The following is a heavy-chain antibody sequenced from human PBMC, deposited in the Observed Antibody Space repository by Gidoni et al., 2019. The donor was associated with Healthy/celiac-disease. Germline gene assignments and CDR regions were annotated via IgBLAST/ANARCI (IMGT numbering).Heavy chain of an antibody. CDR1: GFTFSSYA. Sequence: EVQLVESGGGLVQPGGSLRLSCSASGFTFSSYAMPWVRQAPGKGLEYVSAISSNGGSTYYADSVKGRFTISRDNSKNTLYLQMSSLRAEDTAVYYCVKRGPYGDYGYFDYWGQGTLVTVSS. J-gene: IGHJ4*02. D-gene: IGHD4-17*01. V-gene: IGHV3-64D*06. CDR2: ISSNGGST. CDR3: VKRGPYGDYGYFDY.